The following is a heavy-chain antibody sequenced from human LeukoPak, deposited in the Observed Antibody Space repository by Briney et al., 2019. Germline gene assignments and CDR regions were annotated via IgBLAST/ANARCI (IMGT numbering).Heavy chain of an antibody. V-gene: IGHV3-48*01. D-gene: IGHD3-22*01. CDR1: GFTFSRYS. Sequence: GGSLRLSCAASGFTFSRYSMNWVRQAPGKGLEWLSYISSSTTTIYYADSVKGRFTISRDNPKNSLYLQMNSLRAEDTAVYYCARDKGYFDSSGTPPASDIWGQGTVVTVSS. CDR3: ARDKGYFDSSGTPPASDI. CDR2: ISSSTTTI. J-gene: IGHJ3*02.